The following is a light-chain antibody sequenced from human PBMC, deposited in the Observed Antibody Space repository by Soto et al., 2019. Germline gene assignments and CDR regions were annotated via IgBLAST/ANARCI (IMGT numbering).Light chain of an antibody. V-gene: IGKV1-5*01. CDR2: DAS. J-gene: IGKJ1*01. CDR1: QRTSGW. Sequence: DIQMTQSPSTLSASVGDRVTITCRASQRTSGWLAWYQQKPGKAPKLLIYDASSLERGVPLRFSGSGSGAEFTLTISSLEPDDFATYYCQQYFNYWTFGQGTKV. CDR3: QQYFNYWT.